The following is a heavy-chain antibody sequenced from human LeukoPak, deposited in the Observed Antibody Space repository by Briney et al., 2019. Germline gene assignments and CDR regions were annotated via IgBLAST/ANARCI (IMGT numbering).Heavy chain of an antibody. V-gene: IGHV3-23*01. CDR2: ISGSGGST. CDR1: GFTFSNYA. Sequence: PGGSLRLSCAASGFTFSNYAMTWVRQAPGKGLEWVSGISGSGGSTYYADSVKGRFTISRDNSKNTLYLQMNSLRAEDTAIYYCAKDRAYSDFWSSYYKALTYDYWGQGTLLTVSS. J-gene: IGHJ4*02. CDR3: AKDRAYSDFWSSYYKALTYDY. D-gene: IGHD3-3*01.